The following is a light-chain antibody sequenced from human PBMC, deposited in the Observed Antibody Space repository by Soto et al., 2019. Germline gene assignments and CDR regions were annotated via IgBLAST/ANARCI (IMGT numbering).Light chain of an antibody. CDR3: QHYVTSLTT. CDR2: GAS. CDR1: QSVTGNY. Sequence: EIVLTQSPGTLSLSPGERATLSCGASQSVTGNYLAWYQQKPGQAPRLLIFGASIRVTGIPDRFIGSGSGTHFTLTISRLEPEDFAVYYCQHYVTSLTTFGQGTKVDIK. V-gene: IGKV3-20*01. J-gene: IGKJ1*01.